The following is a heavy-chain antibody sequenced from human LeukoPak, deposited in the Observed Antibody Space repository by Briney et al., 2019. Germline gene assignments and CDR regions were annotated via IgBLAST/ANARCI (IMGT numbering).Heavy chain of an antibody. CDR1: GFTFSSSA. J-gene: IGHJ4*02. V-gene: IGHV3-23*01. CDR3: AREVVSIPSYFDS. CDR2: ISASGGST. D-gene: IGHD2-15*01. Sequence: GGSLRLSCAASGFTFSSSAMSWVRQVPGKGLEWVSGISASGGSTYYADSVRGRFTISRDNSKNTLYLLMNSLIPEDTAVYYCAREVVSIPSYFDSWGQGTLVTVSS.